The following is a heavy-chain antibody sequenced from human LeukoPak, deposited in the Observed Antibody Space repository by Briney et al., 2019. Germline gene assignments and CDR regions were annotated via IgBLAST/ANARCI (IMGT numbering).Heavy chain of an antibody. D-gene: IGHD2/OR15-2a*01. J-gene: IGHJ4*02. V-gene: IGHV1-2*02. Sequence: GASVKVSCKSSGYTFTGYYMHWLRQAPGQGLEWMGWINPNSGVTDFAQKFQGRVTMTRDTSISTAYMELSRLTSDDTAVYYCARDFQTEAPDYWGQGTLVTVSS. CDR2: INPNSGVT. CDR1: GYTFTGYY. CDR3: ARDFQTEAPDY.